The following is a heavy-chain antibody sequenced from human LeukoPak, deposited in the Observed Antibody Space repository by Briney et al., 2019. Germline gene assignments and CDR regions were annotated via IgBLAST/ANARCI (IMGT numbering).Heavy chain of an antibody. D-gene: IGHD3-22*01. CDR2: ISGSSSTI. J-gene: IGHJ3*02. CDR1: GFTVSTYN. CDR3: ARHRFYDIDI. V-gene: IGHV3-48*02. Sequence: GGSLRLSCAASGFTVSTYNMNWVRQAPGKGLEWISYISGSSSTIYYADSVKGRFTISRDNAKNSLYLQINSLRDEDTAVYFCARHRFYDIDIWGQGTMVTVSS.